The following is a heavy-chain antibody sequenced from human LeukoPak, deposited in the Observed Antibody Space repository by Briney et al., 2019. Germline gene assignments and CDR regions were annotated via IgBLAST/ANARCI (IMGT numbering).Heavy chain of an antibody. D-gene: IGHD4-23*01. CDR3: ARTVAKPYYFDY. V-gene: IGHV4-59*01. J-gene: IGHJ4*02. CDR2: IYYSGST. Sequence: TSETLSLTCTVSGGSISSYYWSWIRQPPGKGLEWIGYIYYSGSTNYNPSLKSRVTISVDTSKNQFSLKLSSVTAADTAVYYCARTVAKPYYFDYWGQGTLVTVSS. CDR1: GGSISSYY.